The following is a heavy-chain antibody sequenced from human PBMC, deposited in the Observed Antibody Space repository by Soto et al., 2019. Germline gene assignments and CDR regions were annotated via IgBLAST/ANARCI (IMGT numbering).Heavy chain of an antibody. Sequence: QVQLVESGGGVVQPGRSLRLSCAASGFTFSSYGMHWVRQAPGKGLEWVAVIWYDGSNKYYADSVKGRFTISRDNSKNTLYRQMNGLRAEDTAVYYCARESSSWYYFDYWGQGTLVTVSS. J-gene: IGHJ4*02. CDR1: GFTFSSYG. V-gene: IGHV3-33*01. CDR3: ARESSSWYYFDY. D-gene: IGHD6-13*01. CDR2: IWYDGSNK.